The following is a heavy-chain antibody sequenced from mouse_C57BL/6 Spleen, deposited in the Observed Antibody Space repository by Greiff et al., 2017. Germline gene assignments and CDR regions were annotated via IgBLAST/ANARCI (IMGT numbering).Heavy chain of an antibody. CDR1: GYTFPSYW. V-gene: IGHV1-61*01. CDR2: IYPSDSET. J-gene: IGHJ2*01. CDR3: ALYDGYYGY. Sequence: QVQLQQPGAELVRPGSSVKLSCKASGYTFPSYWMDWVKQRPGQGLEWIGNIYPSDSETHYNQKFKDKATLTVDKSSSTAYMQLSSLTSEDSAVYYCALYDGYYGYWGQGTTLTVSS. D-gene: IGHD2-3*01.